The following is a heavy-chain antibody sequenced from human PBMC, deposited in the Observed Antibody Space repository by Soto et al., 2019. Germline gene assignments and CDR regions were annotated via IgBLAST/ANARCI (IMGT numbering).Heavy chain of an antibody. J-gene: IGHJ6*02. Sequence: QVQLQESGPGLVKPSQTLSLTCTVSGGSISSGDYYWSWIRQPPGKGLEWIGYIYYSGSTYYNPSLKSRVTISVDTSKNQFSLKLSSVTAADTAVYYCAAQGGEYPGGLDYGMDVWGQGTTVTVSS. V-gene: IGHV4-30-4*01. CDR3: AAQGGEYPGGLDYGMDV. CDR1: GGSISSGDYY. D-gene: IGHD3-10*01. CDR2: IYYSGST.